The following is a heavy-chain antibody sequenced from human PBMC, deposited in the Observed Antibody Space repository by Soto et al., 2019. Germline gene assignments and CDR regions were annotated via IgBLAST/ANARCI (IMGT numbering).Heavy chain of an antibody. CDR2: ISSSSTTM. CDR3: ASDWYYMDV. D-gene: IGHD2-21*01. V-gene: IGHV3-48*01. CDR1: GFTFSSYP. J-gene: IGHJ6*03. Sequence: EVQLVESGGGLVQPGGSLRLSCAVSGFTFSSYPMNWVRQAPGKGLEWVSYISSSSTTMYYADSVKGRFTISRDNAKNSLYLQMNSLRAEDTAVYYCASDWYYMDVWGKGTTVSVSS.